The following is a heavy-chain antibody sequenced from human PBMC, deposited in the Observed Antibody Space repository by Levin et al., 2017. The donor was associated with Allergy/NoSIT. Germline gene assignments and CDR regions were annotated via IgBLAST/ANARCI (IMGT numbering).Heavy chain of an antibody. D-gene: IGHD3-22*01. CDR1: GGTFSSYA. V-gene: IGHV1-69*13. CDR3: ARGYYYDSSGYYRDDYWYFDR. CDR2: IIPIFGTA. Sequence: SVKVSCKASGGTFSSYAISWVRQAPGQGLEWMGGIIPIFGTANYAQKFQGRVTITADESTSTAYMELSSLRSEDTAVYYCARGYYYDSSGYYRDDYWYFDRWGRGTLVTVSS. J-gene: IGHJ2*01.